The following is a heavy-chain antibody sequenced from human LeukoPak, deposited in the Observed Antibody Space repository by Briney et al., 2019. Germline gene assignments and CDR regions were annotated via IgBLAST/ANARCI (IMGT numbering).Heavy chain of an antibody. CDR2: ISAYNGNT. Sequence: ASVKVSCKASGYTFTSYYMHWVRQAPGQGLEWMGWISAYNGNTNYAQKLQGRVTMTTDTSTSTAYMELRSLRSDDTAVYYCARDRPTVTKNCDYWGQGTLVTVSS. J-gene: IGHJ4*02. CDR3: ARDRPTVTKNCDY. V-gene: IGHV1-18*04. D-gene: IGHD4-17*01. CDR1: GYTFTSYY.